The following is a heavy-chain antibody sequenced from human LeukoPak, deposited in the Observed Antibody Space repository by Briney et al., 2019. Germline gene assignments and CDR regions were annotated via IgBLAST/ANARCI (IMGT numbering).Heavy chain of an antibody. CDR2: IYTSGST. D-gene: IGHD2-2*02. Sequence: SETLSLTCTVSGGSISSYYWSWIRQPAGKGLEWIGRIYTSGSTNYNPSLKSRVTMSVDTSKNQFSLKLSSVTAADTAVYYCARDRIHLYQLLHPPDAFDIWGQGTMVTVSS. V-gene: IGHV4-4*07. J-gene: IGHJ3*02. CDR1: GGSISSYY. CDR3: ARDRIHLYQLLHPPDAFDI.